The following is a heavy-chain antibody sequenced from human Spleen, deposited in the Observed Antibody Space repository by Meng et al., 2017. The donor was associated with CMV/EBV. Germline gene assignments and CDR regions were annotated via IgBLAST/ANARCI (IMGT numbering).Heavy chain of an antibody. CDR1: GYRYSIYW. CDR2: INPGDSDT. J-gene: IGHJ4*02. V-gene: IGHV5-51*01. CDR3: ARHFSGAGFSEWFFDY. Sequence: GESLKISCQGSGYRYSIYWIVWVRQMPGKGPEWMGIINPGDSDTIYSPSFQDQVTLSADKSISTASLQWSSLTASDTAIYYCARHFSGAGFSEWFFDYWGQGTLVTVSS. D-gene: IGHD3-3*01.